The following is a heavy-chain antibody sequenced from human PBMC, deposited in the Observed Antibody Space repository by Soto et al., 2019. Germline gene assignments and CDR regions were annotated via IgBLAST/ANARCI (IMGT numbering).Heavy chain of an antibody. CDR1: DFSFTSHG. V-gene: IGHV1-3*01. D-gene: IGHD3-3*01. CDR3: ARFEYYDFWGGYSAGIKRYGMDV. CDR2: INAGNGNT. J-gene: IGHJ6*02. Sequence: ASVKVSCKAYDFSFTSHGISWVRQAPGQRLEWMGWINAGNGNTKYSQKFQGRVTITRDTSASTAHMEQSSLRSEDTAVYYCARFEYYDFWGGYSAGIKRYGMDVWGQGTTVTVPS.